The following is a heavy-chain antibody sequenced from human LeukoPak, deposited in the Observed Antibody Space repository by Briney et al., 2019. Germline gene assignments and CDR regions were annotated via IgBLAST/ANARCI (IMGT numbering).Heavy chain of an antibody. CDR1: AGSISTFY. J-gene: IGHJ5*02. CDR2: INYSGST. V-gene: IGHV4-4*07. Sequence: SETLSLTCTVSAGSISTFYWTWIRQPPGKGLEWSWRINYSGSTNYNPSLRGRVSMSVDRPRNQFSLTLNSVTAADTAVYYCAREGGDTRWLDPWGQGTLVTVSS. CDR3: AREGGDTRWLDP. D-gene: IGHD6-25*01.